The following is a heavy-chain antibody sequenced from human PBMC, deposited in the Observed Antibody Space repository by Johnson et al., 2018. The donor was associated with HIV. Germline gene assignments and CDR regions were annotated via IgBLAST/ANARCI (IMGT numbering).Heavy chain of an antibody. Sequence: VQLLESGGDLVQPGGSLRLSCVASGFTFSSYAMHWVRQAPGKGLEWVSAISGSGGSTYYADSVKGRFTISRDNSKNTLYLQMNSLRAEDTAVYYCAREKTTPDAFDIWGQGTMVTVSS. J-gene: IGHJ3*02. V-gene: IGHV3-23*01. CDR2: ISGSGGST. CDR3: AREKTTPDAFDI. CDR1: GFTFSSYA. D-gene: IGHD4-11*01.